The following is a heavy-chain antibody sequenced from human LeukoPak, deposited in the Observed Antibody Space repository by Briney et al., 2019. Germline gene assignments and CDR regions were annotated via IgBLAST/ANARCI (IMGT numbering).Heavy chain of an antibody. J-gene: IGHJ4*02. V-gene: IGHV3-23*01. Sequence: GGSLRLSCAASGFTLSSYAMSWVRQAPGKGLEWVSAISGSGGSTYYADSVKGRFTISRDNSKNTLYLQMNSLRAEDTAVYYCAKDLWSGYGDYYFDYWGQGTLVTVSS. CDR3: AKDLWSGYGDYYFDY. CDR1: GFTLSSYA. CDR2: ISGSGGST. D-gene: IGHD4-17*01.